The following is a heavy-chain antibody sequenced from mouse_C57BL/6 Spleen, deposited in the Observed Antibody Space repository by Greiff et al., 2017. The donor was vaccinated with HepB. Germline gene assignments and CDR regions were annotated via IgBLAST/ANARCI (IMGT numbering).Heavy chain of an antibody. J-gene: IGHJ4*01. D-gene: IGHD2-3*01. CDR3: ARGGGLYDGYYEDAMDY. V-gene: IGHV3-1*01. CDR1: GYSITSGYD. Sequence: DVQLQESGPGMVKPSQSLSLTCTVTGYSITSGYDWHWIRHFPGNKLEWMGYISYSGSTNYNPSLKSRISITHDTSKNHFFLKLNSVTTEDTATYYCARGGGLYDGYYEDAMDYWGQGTSVTVSS. CDR2: ISYSGST.